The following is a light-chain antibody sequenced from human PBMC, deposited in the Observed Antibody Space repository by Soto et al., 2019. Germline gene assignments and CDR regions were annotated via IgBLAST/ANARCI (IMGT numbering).Light chain of an antibody. Sequence: DIQLPQSPSSLSASVVYRLTITFRASQSISTYLNWYQQKSGKAPKVLIFAASSLQSGVPSRFSGSGSGTDFTLTITSLQPEDFATYYCQQSFTTPRTFGQGNKVDIK. V-gene: IGKV1-39*01. CDR3: QQSFTTPRT. CDR1: QSISTY. CDR2: AAS. J-gene: IGKJ1*01.